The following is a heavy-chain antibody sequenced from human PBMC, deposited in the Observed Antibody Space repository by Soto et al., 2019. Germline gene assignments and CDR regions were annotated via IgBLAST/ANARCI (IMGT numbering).Heavy chain of an antibody. V-gene: IGHV4-59*01. D-gene: IGHD3-10*01. J-gene: IGHJ6*02. CDR1: GGSISSYY. CDR3: ASRITMVRGVIRDYYYYGMDV. Sequence: SETLSLTCTVSGGSISSYYWSWIRQPPGKGLEWIGYIYYSGSTNYNPSLKSRVTISVDTSKNQFSLKPSSVTAADTAVYYCASRITMVRGVIRDYYYYGMDVWGQGTTVTVSS. CDR2: IYYSGST.